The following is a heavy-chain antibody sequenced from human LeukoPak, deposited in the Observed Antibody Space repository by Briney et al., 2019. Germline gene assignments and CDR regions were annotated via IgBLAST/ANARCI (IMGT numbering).Heavy chain of an antibody. V-gene: IGHV1-8*02. CDR3: ARGGYSYGSRGTDCDL. Sequence: ASVKVSCKASGYTFTGYYMHWVRQAPGQGLEWMGWMNPNSGNTGYAQKFQGRVTMTRNTSISTAYMELSSLRSEDTAVYYCARGGYSYGSRGTDCDLWGRGTLVTVSS. J-gene: IGHJ2*01. D-gene: IGHD5-18*01. CDR2: MNPNSGNT. CDR1: GYTFTGYY.